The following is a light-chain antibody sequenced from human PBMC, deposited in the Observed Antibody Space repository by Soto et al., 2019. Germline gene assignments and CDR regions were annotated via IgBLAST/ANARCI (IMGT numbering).Light chain of an antibody. Sequence: DTVMTQSPLSLSVTPGEPASISCRSSQSLLHSNGDNYLDWYVQKPGQSPQLLIYLGSNRASGVPERFSGSESGTDFTLKISRVEAEDVVVYYCIKGLQSPVSFGGGTKVELK. J-gene: IGKJ4*01. V-gene: IGKV2-28*01. CDR3: IKGLQSPVS. CDR2: LGS. CDR1: QSLLHSNGDNY.